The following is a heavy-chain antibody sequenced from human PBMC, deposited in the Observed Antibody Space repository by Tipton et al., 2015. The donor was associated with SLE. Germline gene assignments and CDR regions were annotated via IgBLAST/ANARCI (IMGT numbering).Heavy chain of an antibody. Sequence: TLSLTCTVSGGSISSSSYYWGWIRQPPGKGLEWIGSIYYSGSTYYNPSLKSRVTISVDTSKNQFSLKLSSVTAADTAVYYCARVPPHYYGDYGDYWGQGTLVTVSS. CDR1: GGSISSSSYY. J-gene: IGHJ4*02. CDR2: IYYSGST. V-gene: IGHV4-39*07. D-gene: IGHD4-17*01. CDR3: ARVPPHYYGDYGDY.